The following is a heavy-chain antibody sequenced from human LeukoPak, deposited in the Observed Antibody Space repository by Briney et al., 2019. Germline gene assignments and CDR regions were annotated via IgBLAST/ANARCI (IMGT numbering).Heavy chain of an antibody. Sequence: PSETLSLTCDVSGGSIRSYYWGWVRQPAGKGLEWIGRIYTTGTTNFNPSLKSRLAMSVDTSKNQFSLKLTSVTAADTAVYFCARQGYTASYYFLDFWSQGTLVTVSS. V-gene: IGHV4-4*07. D-gene: IGHD1-26*01. CDR2: IYTTGTT. CDR1: GGSIRSYY. CDR3: ARQGYTASYYFLDF. J-gene: IGHJ4*02.